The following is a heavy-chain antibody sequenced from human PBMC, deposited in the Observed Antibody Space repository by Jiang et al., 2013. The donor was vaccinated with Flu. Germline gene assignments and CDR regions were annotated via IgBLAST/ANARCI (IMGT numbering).Heavy chain of an antibody. J-gene: IGHJ6*04. CDR2: IDWDDNK. CDR1: GFSLSTSGMC. Sequence: KPTQTLTLTCTFSGFSLSTSGMCVSWIRQPPGKALEWLARIDWDDNKYYSTSLKTRLTISKDTSKNQVVLTMTNMDPVDTATYYCARILTVVVAGYYYYYGMDVWGKGTTVTVSS. V-gene: IGHV2-70*11. D-gene: IGHD2-15*01. CDR3: ARILTVVVAGYYYYYGMDV.